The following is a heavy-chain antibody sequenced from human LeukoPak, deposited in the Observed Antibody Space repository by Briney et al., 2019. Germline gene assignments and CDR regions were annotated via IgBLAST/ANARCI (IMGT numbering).Heavy chain of an antibody. D-gene: IGHD3-10*01. CDR3: TRGNEPRGI. Sequence: SETLSLTCPVYGGSFSGYYWSWLRQPPGKGLEWIGEINHSGSTNYNPSLKSRATISVDTSKNQFSLKLSSVTAADTAVYYCTRGNEPRGIWGQGTMVTVSS. CDR2: INHSGST. V-gene: IGHV4-34*01. J-gene: IGHJ3*02. CDR1: GGSFSGYY.